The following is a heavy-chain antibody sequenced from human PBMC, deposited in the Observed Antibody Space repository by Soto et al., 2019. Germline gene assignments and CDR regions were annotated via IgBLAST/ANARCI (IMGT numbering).Heavy chain of an antibody. Sequence: PSETLSLTCTVSGGSISSSSYYWGWIRQPPGKGLEWIGSIYYSGSTYYNPSLKSRVTISVDTSKNQFSLKLSSVTAADTAVYYCARPLPGIAAAGAFDYWGQGTLVTVSS. CDR1: GGSISSSSYY. D-gene: IGHD6-13*01. CDR3: ARPLPGIAAAGAFDY. J-gene: IGHJ4*02. V-gene: IGHV4-39*01. CDR2: IYYSGST.